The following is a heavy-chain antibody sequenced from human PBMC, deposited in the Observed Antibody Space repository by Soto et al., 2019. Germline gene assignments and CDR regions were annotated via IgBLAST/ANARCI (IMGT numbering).Heavy chain of an antibody. J-gene: IGHJ6*02. CDR2: IIPIFATT. V-gene: IGHV1-69*13. Sequence: GASVKVSCKASGGTFSTYSITWVRQAPGQGLEWMGGIIPIFATTTYAQKFQGRVTITADESTSTAYMELSSLRSEDTAVYYCATRGRSLGYYYGMDVWGQGTTVTVSS. D-gene: IGHD3-10*01. CDR1: GGTFSTYS. CDR3: ATRGRSLGYYYGMDV.